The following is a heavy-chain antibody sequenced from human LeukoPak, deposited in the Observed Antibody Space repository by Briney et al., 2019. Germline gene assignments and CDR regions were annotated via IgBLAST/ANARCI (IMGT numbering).Heavy chain of an antibody. CDR2: ISTYNGNT. V-gene: IGHV1-18*01. Sequence: ASVKVSCKASGYTFNTYGISWVRQAPGQGLEWMGWISTYNGNTNYAQKLQGRVTMTTDTSTTTAYMELTSLRFDDTAVYYCYRGSYDSSARGLDYWGQGTLVTVSS. D-gene: IGHD3-22*01. CDR1: GYTFNTYG. J-gene: IGHJ4*02. CDR3: YRGSYDSSARGLDY.